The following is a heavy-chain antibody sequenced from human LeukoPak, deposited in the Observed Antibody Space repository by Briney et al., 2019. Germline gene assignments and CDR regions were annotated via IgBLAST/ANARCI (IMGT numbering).Heavy chain of an antibody. J-gene: IGHJ4*02. Sequence: PSQTLSLTCTVSGGSISSGSYYWSWIRQPAGKGLEWIGRIYTSGSTNYNPSLKSRVTISVDTSKNQFSLKLSSVTAADTAVYYCARRGGPNNWGQGTLVTVSS. CDR2: IYTSGST. CDR1: GGSISSGSYY. CDR3: ARRGGPNN. V-gene: IGHV4-61*02. D-gene: IGHD3-16*01.